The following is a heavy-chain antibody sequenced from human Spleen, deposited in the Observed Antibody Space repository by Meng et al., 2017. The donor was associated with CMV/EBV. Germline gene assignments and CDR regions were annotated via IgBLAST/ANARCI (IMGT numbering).Heavy chain of an antibody. CDR2: IYYTGST. CDR3: AKMDRYDFWMDV. V-gene: IGHV4-59*11. D-gene: IGHD3-3*01. CDR1: GGSISGHY. Sequence: SETLSLTCSVFGGSISGHYWTWIRHPPGKGLEWIGYIYYTGSTSYNPSLKSRIAISVDTSKNHFSLRLRSVTAADTAVYYCAKMDRYDFWMDVWGQGTTVTVSS. J-gene: IGHJ6*02.